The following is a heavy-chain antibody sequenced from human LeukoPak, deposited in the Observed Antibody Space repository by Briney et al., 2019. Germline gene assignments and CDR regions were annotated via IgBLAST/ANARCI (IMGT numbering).Heavy chain of an antibody. V-gene: IGHV1-2*06. CDR2: INPNSGGT. J-gene: IGHJ4*02. CDR3: ARGYDYYDSSGTFYY. CDR1: GYTFTDYY. D-gene: IGHD3-22*01. Sequence: ASVKVSCKTSGYTFTDYYMHWVRQAPGQGLEWMGRINPNSGGTNYAQKFQGRVTMTRDTSISTAYMELSRLRSDDTAVYYCARGYDYYDSSGTFYYWGQGTLVTVSS.